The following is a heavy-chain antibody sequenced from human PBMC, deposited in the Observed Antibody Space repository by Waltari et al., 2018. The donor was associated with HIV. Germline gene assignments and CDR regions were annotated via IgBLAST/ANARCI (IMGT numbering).Heavy chain of an antibody. D-gene: IGHD4-17*01. CDR2: IYSGGST. CDR3: ARDLDYGDKRNAFDI. V-gene: IGHV3-53*04. Sequence: EVQLVESGGGLVQPGGSLRLSCAASGFTVSSNYMSWVRQAPGKGLEWVSVIYSGGSTYYADSVKGRFTISRHNSKNTLYLQMNSLRAEDTAVYYCARDLDYGDKRNAFDIWGQGTMVTVSS. CDR1: GFTVSSNY. J-gene: IGHJ3*02.